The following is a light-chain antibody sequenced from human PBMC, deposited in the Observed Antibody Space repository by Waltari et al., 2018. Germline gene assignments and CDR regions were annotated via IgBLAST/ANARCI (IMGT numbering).Light chain of an antibody. J-gene: IGKJ5*01. Sequence: EIVLTQSPATLSLSPGDRATLSCRASQSISSSLAWYQQKSGQAPRLLMYDASSRPSGIPARFSGSGSGTDFTLTISSLEPEDFAVYYCQQRSNWPITFGQGTRLEIK. CDR3: QQRSNWPIT. CDR1: QSISSS. V-gene: IGKV3-11*01. CDR2: DAS.